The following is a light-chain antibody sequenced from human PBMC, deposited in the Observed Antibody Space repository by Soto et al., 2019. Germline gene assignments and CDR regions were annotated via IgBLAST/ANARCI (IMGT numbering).Light chain of an antibody. Sequence: EIVMTQSPATLSVSPGERATLSCRASQSVSSSLAWYQQKPGQALRLLFYGASTRATGVPARFSGSGSGTEFTLTISSLQSEDLAVYYCQQYNNWLYTFGQGTKLEIK. CDR2: GAS. CDR1: QSVSSS. CDR3: QQYNNWLYT. V-gene: IGKV3-15*01. J-gene: IGKJ2*01.